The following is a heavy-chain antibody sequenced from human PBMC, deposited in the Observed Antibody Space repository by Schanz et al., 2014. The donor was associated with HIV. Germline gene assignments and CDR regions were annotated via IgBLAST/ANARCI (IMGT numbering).Heavy chain of an antibody. Sequence: EVQLVESGGGLVQPGRSLRLSCTASGFTFDDYAMHWVRQAPGKGLEWVSGISWRSDSKGYADSVKGRFTISRDNAKNSLYLQMNSLRAEDTALYYCVKDFTTWKGGFDYWGQGTLVIVSS. V-gene: IGHV3-9*01. CDR3: VKDFTTWKGGFDY. CDR1: GFTFDDYA. CDR2: ISWRSDSK. D-gene: IGHD1-1*01. J-gene: IGHJ4*02.